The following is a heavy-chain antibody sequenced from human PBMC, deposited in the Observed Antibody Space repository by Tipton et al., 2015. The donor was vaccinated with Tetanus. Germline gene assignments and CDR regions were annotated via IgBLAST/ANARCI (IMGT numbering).Heavy chain of an antibody. Sequence: TLSLTCTVSGDSITSSKYSWNWIRQPPGKGLEWIGYVYHTGSTYYKPSLKSRVTMSVDRSMNQFSLNLTSVTAADTAVYYCARANYEFPNRGPFDSWGQGTLVIVSS. CDR1: GDSITSSKYS. CDR2: VYHTGST. J-gene: IGHJ4*02. D-gene: IGHD3-3*01. V-gene: IGHV4-30-2*01. CDR3: ARANYEFPNRGPFDS.